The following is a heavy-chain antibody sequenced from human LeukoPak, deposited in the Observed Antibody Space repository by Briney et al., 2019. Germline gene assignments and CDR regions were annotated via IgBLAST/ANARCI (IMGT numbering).Heavy chain of an antibody. CDR1: GGTFSSYA. CDR2: IIPILGIA. V-gene: IGHV1-69*04. D-gene: IGHD2-2*01. CDR3: ARATIGYCSSTSCRNYYHGMDV. J-gene: IGHJ6*02. Sequence: ASVKVSCKASGGTFSSYAISWVRQAPGQGLEWMGRIIPILGIANYAQKFQGRVTITADKSTSTAYMELSSLRSEDTAVYYCARATIGYCSSTSCRNYYHGMDVWGQGTTVTVSS.